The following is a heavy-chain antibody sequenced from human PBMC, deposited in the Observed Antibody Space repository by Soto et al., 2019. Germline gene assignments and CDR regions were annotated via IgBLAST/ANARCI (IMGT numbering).Heavy chain of an antibody. D-gene: IGHD3-16*02. CDR2: IKYSGST. CDR1: DGSLSGYY. V-gene: IGHV4-34*01. CDR3: ARLDCSSANCYRRRGNGFDQ. J-gene: IGHJ5*02. Sequence: QVQLRQWGAGLLKPSETLSLMCGVYDGSLSGYYWSCIRQSPGKGLEWIGEIKYSGSTDYSLSLMRRATITVDRFKNQFTQMLRSVTVAETAVSYCARLDCSSANCYRRRGNGFDQWVKGTMVPGS.